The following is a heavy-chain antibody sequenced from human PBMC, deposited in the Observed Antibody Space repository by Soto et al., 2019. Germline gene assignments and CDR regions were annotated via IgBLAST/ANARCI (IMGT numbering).Heavy chain of an antibody. V-gene: IGHV3-21*01. CDR2: ISSSSSYI. Sequence: EVQLVEAGGGLVKPGGYLRLACASSGFTFSSYSMNWVRQAPGNGLEGVSSISSSSSYIYYADSVKGRFTISRDNAKKCLYMQLNSVRAEFTAFYYCARAKGDAWLRLWDDDFVNWGACTIVTVCS. D-gene: IGHD5-18*01. CDR3: ARAKGDAWLRLWDDDFVN. J-gene: IGHJ3*02. CDR1: GFTFSSYS.